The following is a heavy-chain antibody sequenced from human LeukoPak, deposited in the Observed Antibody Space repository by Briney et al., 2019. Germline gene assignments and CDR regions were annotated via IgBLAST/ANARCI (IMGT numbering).Heavy chain of an antibody. CDR3: AREYARIQRYSGNHFDY. V-gene: IGHV3-23*01. Sequence: GGSLRLSCAASGFTFSSYAMSWVRQAPGKGLEWVSAISGSGGSTYYADSVKGRFTISRDNSKNTLYLQMNSLRAEDTAVYYCAREYARIQRYSGNHFDYWGQGTLVTVSS. CDR1: GFTFSSYA. D-gene: IGHD1-26*01. J-gene: IGHJ4*02. CDR2: ISGSGGST.